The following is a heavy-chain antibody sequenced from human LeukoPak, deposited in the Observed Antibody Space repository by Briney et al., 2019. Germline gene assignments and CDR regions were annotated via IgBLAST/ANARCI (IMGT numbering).Heavy chain of an antibody. CDR2: IKQDGSDK. CDR3: TKEGLQGRGSYTDI. V-gene: IGHV3-7*01. D-gene: IGHD3-10*01. CDR1: GFTFSTYW. J-gene: IGHJ4*02. Sequence: PGGSLRLSCAASGFTFSTYWMSWVRQAPGKGLQWVANIKQDGSDKYYVDSVKDRFTISRDNAKNTLYLQMNSLRAEDTAVYYCTKEGLQGRGSYTDIWGQGTLVTVSS.